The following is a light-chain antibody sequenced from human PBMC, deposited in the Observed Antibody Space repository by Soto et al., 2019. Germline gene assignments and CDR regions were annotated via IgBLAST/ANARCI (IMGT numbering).Light chain of an antibody. CDR1: QSISSW. CDR2: DAS. Sequence: DIQMTQSPSTLSASVGDRVTITCRASQSISSWLGWYQQKPGKAPKLLIFDASSLESGVPSRFSGSGSGTEVTLTICSLQPDDFATYSCQQYKSYWGTFGQGTKVEIK. V-gene: IGKV1-5*01. CDR3: QQYKSYWGT. J-gene: IGKJ1*01.